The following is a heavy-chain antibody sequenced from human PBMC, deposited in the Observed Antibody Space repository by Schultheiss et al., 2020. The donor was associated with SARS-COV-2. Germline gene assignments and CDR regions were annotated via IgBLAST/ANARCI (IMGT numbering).Heavy chain of an antibody. J-gene: IGHJ4*02. CDR1: GYTFTSYG. CDR2: ISAYNGNT. V-gene: IGHV1-18*01. Sequence: ASVKVSCKASGYTFTSYGISWVRQAPGQGLEWMGWISAYNGNTNYAQKLQGRVTMTTDTYTSTAYMELRSLRSDDTAVYYCARAKLDYDFWSGSEYYFDYWGQGTLVTVSS. CDR3: ARAKLDYDFWSGSEYYFDY. D-gene: IGHD3-3*01.